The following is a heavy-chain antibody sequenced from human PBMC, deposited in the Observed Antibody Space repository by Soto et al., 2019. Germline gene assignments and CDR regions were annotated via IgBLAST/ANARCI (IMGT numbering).Heavy chain of an antibody. J-gene: IGHJ6*02. D-gene: IGHD6-13*01. CDR2: IIPIFGTA. CDR1: GGTFSSYA. Sequence: QVQLVQSGAEVKKPGSSVKVSCKASGGTFSSYAISWVRQAPGQGLEWMGGIIPIFGTANYEQKCQGRVTIIADESTNTADMELSSLGSEDTAVYYCARRAAADHYYYYGMDVWGQGTTVTVFS. CDR3: ARRAAADHYYYYGMDV. V-gene: IGHV1-69*01.